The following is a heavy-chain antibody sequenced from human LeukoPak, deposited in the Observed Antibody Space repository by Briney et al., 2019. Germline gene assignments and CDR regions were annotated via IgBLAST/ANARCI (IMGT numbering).Heavy chain of an antibody. J-gene: IGHJ5*02. CDR1: GYTFTSYA. CDR3: AREGGYGYLLNWFDP. D-gene: IGHD5-18*01. V-gene: IGHV1-3*01. Sequence: ASVKVSCKASGYTFTSYAMHWVRQAPGQRLEWMGWINAGNGNTKYSQKFQGRVTITRDTSASTAYMELSSLRSEDTAVYYCAREGGYGYLLNWFDPWGQGTLVTVSS. CDR2: INAGNGNT.